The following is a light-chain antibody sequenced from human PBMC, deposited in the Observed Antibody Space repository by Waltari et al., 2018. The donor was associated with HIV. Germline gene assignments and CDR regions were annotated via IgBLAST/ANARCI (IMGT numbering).Light chain of an antibody. V-gene: IGKV3-20*01. CDR2: GAS. J-gene: IGKJ4*01. CDR3: QQYYSSPPIT. CDR1: QSVSSSY. Sequence: EIVLTQSPGTLSLSPGEGATLFCRASQSVSSSYLAWYQHKPGQAPRLLIYGASSRATGIPDRFSGSGSGTDFTLTISRLEPEDFAVYYCQQYYSSPPITFGGGTKVEIK.